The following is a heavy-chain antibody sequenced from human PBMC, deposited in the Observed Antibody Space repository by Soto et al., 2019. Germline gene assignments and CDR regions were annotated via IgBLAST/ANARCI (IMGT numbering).Heavy chain of an antibody. CDR2: IYWDDDK. Sequence: QITLKESGPTLVKPTQTLTLTCTFSGFSLSTSGVGVGWIRQPPGKALEWLALIYWDDDKRYSPSLKSRLTITKDPSKNPVVLTMTHMDPVDTATYYCAHTGVTLDAFDIWGQGTMVTVSS. D-gene: IGHD2-21*02. CDR1: GFSLSTSGVG. CDR3: AHTGVTLDAFDI. V-gene: IGHV2-5*02. J-gene: IGHJ3*02.